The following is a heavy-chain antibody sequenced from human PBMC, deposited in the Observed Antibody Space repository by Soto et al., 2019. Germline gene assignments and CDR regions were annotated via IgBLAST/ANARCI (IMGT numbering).Heavy chain of an antibody. D-gene: IGHD6-19*01. J-gene: IGHJ4*02. CDR1: GFTFSFYT. V-gene: IGHV3-48*01. CDR2: ISRGGSSI. CDR3: VREGGDLRGSGVFDY. Sequence: EPQLVESGGGLVQPGGSLRLSCAASGFTFSFYTMNWVRQTPGKGLEWLAYISRGGSSIYYADSVKGRFTVSRDNANNSLALQVNSLRREDTAGYYCVREGGDLRGSGVFDYWGQGTLVTVSS.